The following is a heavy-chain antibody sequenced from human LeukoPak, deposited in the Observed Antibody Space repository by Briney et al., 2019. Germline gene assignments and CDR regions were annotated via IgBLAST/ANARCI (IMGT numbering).Heavy chain of an antibody. CDR2: IYYSGST. Sequence: SETLSLTCTVSGGSISSYYWSWIRQPPGKGLEWIGYIYYSGSTNYNPSLKSRVTISVDTSKNQFPLKLSSVTAADTAVYYCARTPGAFDIWGQGTMVTVSS. CDR3: ARTPGAFDI. D-gene: IGHD2-15*01. V-gene: IGHV4-59*01. J-gene: IGHJ3*02. CDR1: GGSISSYY.